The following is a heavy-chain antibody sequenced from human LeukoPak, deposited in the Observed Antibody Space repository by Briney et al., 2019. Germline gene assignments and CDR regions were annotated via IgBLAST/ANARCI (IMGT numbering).Heavy chain of an antibody. V-gene: IGHV4-39*01. CDR1: GGPISSSYY. CDR2: IYYSGST. J-gene: IGHJ5*02. Sequence: PSETLSLTCTVSGGPISSSYYWGWIRQPPGKGLEWIGSIYYSGSTYYSPSLKSRVTISVDTSKNQFSLKLSSVTAADTAVYYCARLRGISLDPWGQGTLVTVSS. D-gene: IGHD1-14*01. CDR3: ARLRGISLDP.